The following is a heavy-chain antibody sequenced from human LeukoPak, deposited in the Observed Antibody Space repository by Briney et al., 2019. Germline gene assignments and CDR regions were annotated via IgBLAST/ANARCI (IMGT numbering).Heavy chain of an antibody. V-gene: IGHV1-8*01. Sequence: GASVKVSCKASGYTLTSYDINWVRQATGQGLEWVGWMNPNSGNTGYAQKFQGRVTMTRNTSISTAYMELSSLRSEDTAVYYCVNSGYDFTHNYYFDYWGQGTLVTVSS. J-gene: IGHJ4*02. CDR1: GYTLTSYD. D-gene: IGHD5-12*01. CDR3: VNSGYDFTHNYYFDY. CDR2: MNPNSGNT.